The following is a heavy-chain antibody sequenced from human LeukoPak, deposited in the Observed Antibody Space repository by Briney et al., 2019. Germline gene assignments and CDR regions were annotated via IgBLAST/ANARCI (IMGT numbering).Heavy chain of an antibody. CDR3: AKDDYYDSSGYLPH. CDR1: GFSFGTFA. Sequence: GGSLRLSCAGSGFSFGTFAMTWVRQAPGKGLEWVSAISGSGGSTYYADSVKGRFTISRDNSKNTLYLQMNSLRAEDTAVYYCAKDDYYDSSGYLPHWGQGTLVTVSS. V-gene: IGHV3-23*01. CDR2: ISGSGGST. J-gene: IGHJ4*02. D-gene: IGHD3-22*01.